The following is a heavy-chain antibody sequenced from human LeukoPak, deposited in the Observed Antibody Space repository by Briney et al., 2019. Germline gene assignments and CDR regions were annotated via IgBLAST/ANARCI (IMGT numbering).Heavy chain of an antibody. CDR1: GGSITNYY. J-gene: IGHJ4*02. CDR3: ARQRYSGSYYFDY. CDR2: IYYSGST. D-gene: IGHD1-26*01. Sequence: SETLSLTCTVSGGSITNYYWSWLRQPLGKGLEWIGYIYYSGSTNYNPSLKSRVTISVDTSKNQFSLSLSSVTAADTAVYYCARQRYSGSYYFDYWGQGTLVTVSS. V-gene: IGHV4-59*08.